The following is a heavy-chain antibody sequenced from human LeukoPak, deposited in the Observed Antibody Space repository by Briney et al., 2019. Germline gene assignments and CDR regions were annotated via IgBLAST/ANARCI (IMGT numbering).Heavy chain of an antibody. CDR1: GFFFNTYW. D-gene: IGHD3-10*01. V-gene: IGHV3-74*01. Sequence: GGSLRLSCAASGFFFNTYWMQWVRQAPGKGLVWVSRINSDGSKTSHADSVEGRFSISRDNAKNTLYLQMNGLRAEDTAVYYCAREGSLEYYFDYWGRGTLVTVSS. J-gene: IGHJ4*02. CDR3: AREGSLEYYFDY. CDR2: INSDGSKT.